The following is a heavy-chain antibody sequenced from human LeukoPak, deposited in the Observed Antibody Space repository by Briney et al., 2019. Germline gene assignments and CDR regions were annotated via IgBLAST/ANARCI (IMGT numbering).Heavy chain of an antibody. V-gene: IGHV3-7*01. J-gene: IGHJ4*02. D-gene: IGHD3-22*01. Sequence: PGGSLRLSCTASGITFSSHAMSWVRQAPGKGLEWVANIKQDGSEKYYVDSVKGRFTISRDNAKNSLYLQMNSLRAEDTAVYYCASFPYYYDSSGYYYKYFDYWGQGTLVTVSS. CDR1: GITFSSHA. CDR3: ASFPYYYDSSGYYYKYFDY. CDR2: IKQDGSEK.